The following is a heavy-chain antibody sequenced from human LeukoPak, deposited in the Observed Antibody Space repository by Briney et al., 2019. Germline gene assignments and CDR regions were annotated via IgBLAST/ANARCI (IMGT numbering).Heavy chain of an antibody. CDR3: AGARAAAGTDAFDI. CDR2: ISAYNGNT. V-gene: IGHV1-18*04. CDR1: GYTFTSYG. J-gene: IGHJ3*02. D-gene: IGHD6-13*01. Sequence: ASVKVSCKASGYTFTSYGISWVRQAPGQGLEWMGWISAYNGNTNYAQELQGRITMTTDTSTSTAYMELRSLRSDDTAVYYCAGARAAAGTDAFDIWGQGTMVTVSS.